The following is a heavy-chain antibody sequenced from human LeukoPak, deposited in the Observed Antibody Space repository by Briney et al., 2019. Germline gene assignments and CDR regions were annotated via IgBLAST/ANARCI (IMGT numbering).Heavy chain of an antibody. Sequence: SETLSLTCTVSGYSISSGYYWGWIRQPPEKGLEWIGSIYHSGSTYYNPSLKSRVTISVDTSKNQFSLKLSSVTAADTAVYYCASIITTDAFDIWGQGTMVTVSS. J-gene: IGHJ3*02. CDR1: GYSISSGYY. CDR2: IYHSGST. V-gene: IGHV4-38-2*02. CDR3: ASIITTDAFDI. D-gene: IGHD3-22*01.